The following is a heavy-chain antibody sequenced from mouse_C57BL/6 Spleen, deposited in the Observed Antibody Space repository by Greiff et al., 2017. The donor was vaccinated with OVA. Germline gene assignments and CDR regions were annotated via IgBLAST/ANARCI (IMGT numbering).Heavy chain of an antibody. D-gene: IGHD1-1*01. CDR3: ARGFTTVVATDFDY. CDR1: GYAFTNYL. V-gene: IGHV1-54*01. CDR2: INPGSGGT. Sequence: VQLQQSGAELVRPGTSVKVSCKASGYAFTNYLIEWVKQRPGQGLEWIGVINPGSGGTNYNEKFKGKATLTADKSSSTAYMQLSSLTSEDSAVYFCARGFTTVVATDFDYWGQGTTLTVSS. J-gene: IGHJ2*01.